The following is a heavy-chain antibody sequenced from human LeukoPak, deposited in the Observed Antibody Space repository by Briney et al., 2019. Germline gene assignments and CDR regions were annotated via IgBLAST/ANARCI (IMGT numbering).Heavy chain of an antibody. CDR1: GGSISSYY. J-gene: IGHJ4*02. Sequence: ASETLSLTCTVSGGSISSYYWSWIRQPPGKGLEWIGYIYYSGSTNYSPSLKSRVTISVDTSKNQFSLKVSSVTAADTAVYYCARGSSWSYYFDYWGQGTLVTVSS. CDR2: IYYSGST. CDR3: ARGSSWSYYFDY. V-gene: IGHV4-59*08. D-gene: IGHD6-13*01.